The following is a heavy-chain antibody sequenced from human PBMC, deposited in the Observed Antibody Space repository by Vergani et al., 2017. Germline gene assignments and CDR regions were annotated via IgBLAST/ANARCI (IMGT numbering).Heavy chain of an antibody. V-gene: IGHV4-34*01. CDR2: INHSGST. Sequence: QVQLQQWGAGLLKPSETLSLTCAVYGGSFSGYYWSWIRQPPGKGLEWVGEINHSGSTNYNPSLKSRVTISVDPSKNQFSLKLSSVTAADTAVYYCARGRYCSSTSCYSKFDYWGQGTLVTVSS. CDR3: ARGRYCSSTSCYSKFDY. CDR1: GGSFSGYY. J-gene: IGHJ4*02. D-gene: IGHD2-2*01.